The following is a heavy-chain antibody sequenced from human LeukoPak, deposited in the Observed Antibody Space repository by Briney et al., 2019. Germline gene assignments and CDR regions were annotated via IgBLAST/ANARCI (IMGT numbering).Heavy chain of an antibody. CDR2: ISASGVYT. CDR1: RFIFSKYA. CDR3: AKDPRAAQGWFDP. D-gene: IGHD6-25*01. Sequence: GGSLRLSCAASRFIFSKYAMSWVRQAPGKGLEWVSGISASGVYTYYADSVKGRFTVSRDNYKSTLYLQMNSLGAEDTAVYYCAKDPRAAQGWFDPWGQGTLVTVSS. J-gene: IGHJ5*02. V-gene: IGHV3-23*01.